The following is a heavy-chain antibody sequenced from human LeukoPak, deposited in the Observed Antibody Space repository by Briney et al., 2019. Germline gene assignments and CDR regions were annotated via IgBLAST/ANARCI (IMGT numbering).Heavy chain of an antibody. D-gene: IGHD4-17*01. CDR3: ARESGDYYFDY. V-gene: IGHV3-53*01. Sequence: GRSLRLSCAASGFTVSSNYMSWVRQAPGKGLEWVSVIYSGGSTYYADSVKGRFTISRDNSKNTLYLQMDSLRAEDTAVYYCARESGDYYFDYWGQGTLVTVSS. CDR1: GFTVSSNY. J-gene: IGHJ4*02. CDR2: IYSGGST.